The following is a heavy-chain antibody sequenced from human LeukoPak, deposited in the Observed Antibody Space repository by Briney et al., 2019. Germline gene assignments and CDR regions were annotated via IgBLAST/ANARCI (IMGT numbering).Heavy chain of an antibody. CDR1: GYTFTSYD. Sequence: GASVKVSCKASGYTFTSYDISWVRQAPGQGLEWMGYMRPTDAYTGYAPKFQGRVTVTRDTSTNTLYMELSSLGSDDTAVYYCVREGAVALKHFDLWGQGTLLTVSS. CDR2: MRPTDAYT. J-gene: IGHJ4*02. CDR3: VREGAVALKHFDL. D-gene: IGHD6-19*01. V-gene: IGHV1-8*01.